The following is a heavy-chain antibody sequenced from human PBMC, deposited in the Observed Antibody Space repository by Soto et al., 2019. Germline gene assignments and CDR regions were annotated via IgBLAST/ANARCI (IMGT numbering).Heavy chain of an antibody. Sequence: QVQLQQWGAGLLKPSETLSLTCAVYGGSFSGYYWSWIRQPPGKGLEWIGEINHSGSTNYNPSLKSRVTISVDTSKNQFSLKLSSVSAADTAVYYCARSVRDYYTGAQTNVGENDYYYYMDVWGKGTTVTVSS. CDR3: ARSVRDYYTGAQTNVGENDYYYYMDV. CDR2: INHSGST. D-gene: IGHD2-21*02. CDR1: GGSFSGYY. J-gene: IGHJ6*03. V-gene: IGHV4-34*01.